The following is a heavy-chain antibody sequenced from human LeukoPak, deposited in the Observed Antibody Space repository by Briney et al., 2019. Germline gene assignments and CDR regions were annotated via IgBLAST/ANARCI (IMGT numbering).Heavy chain of an antibody. V-gene: IGHV3-23*01. CDR1: GFTFSSYA. D-gene: IGHD2-2*02. CDR3: AKGPSYCSSTSCYNPDTAMSEGAFDI. J-gene: IGHJ3*02. CDR2: ISGSGGST. Sequence: GGSLRLSCAASGFTFSSYAMSWVRQAPGKGLEWVSAISGSGGSTYYADSVKGRFTISRDNSKNTLYLQMNSLRAEDTAVYYCAKGPSYCSSTSCYNPDTAMSEGAFDIWGQGTMVTVSS.